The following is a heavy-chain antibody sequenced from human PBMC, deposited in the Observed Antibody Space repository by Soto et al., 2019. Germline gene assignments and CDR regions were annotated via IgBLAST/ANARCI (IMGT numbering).Heavy chain of an antibody. V-gene: IGHV2-5*02. D-gene: IGHD6-19*01. CDR1: GFSLNTNAVG. J-gene: IGHJ4*02. CDR2: LYWDDDK. Sequence: QITLKESGPTLVKPTQTLTLTCTFSGFSLNTNAVGVAWIRQPPGKALEWLALLYWDDDKRYSPSLKSRLTLTTDTSKNQLVLTMTNMDPEDTATYYCAHRRVRDSSGENFDSWGQGTLVTVSS. CDR3: AHRRVRDSSGENFDS.